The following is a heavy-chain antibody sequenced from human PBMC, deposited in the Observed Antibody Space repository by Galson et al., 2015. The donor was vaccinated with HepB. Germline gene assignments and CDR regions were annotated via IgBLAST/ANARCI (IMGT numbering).Heavy chain of an antibody. Sequence: SVKVSCKASDYTFANSVINWVRQAPGQGLEWMGWISPYNGDTKYTKKFQGRVTMTTDTSTRTAYMELRSLRSDDTAVYYCARLAAAAGFLGYWGQGTLVTVSA. CDR3: ARLAAAAGFLGY. V-gene: IGHV1-18*01. J-gene: IGHJ4*02. CDR1: DYTFANSV. CDR2: ISPYNGDT. D-gene: IGHD6-13*01.